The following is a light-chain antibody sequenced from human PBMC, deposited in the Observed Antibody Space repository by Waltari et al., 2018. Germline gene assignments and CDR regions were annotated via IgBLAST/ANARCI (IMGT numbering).Light chain of an antibody. Sequence: QSGLTQPASVSGSPGQSITISCTGTSRDVGNYNLFSWYQQYPGKAPKLMVYEVTKRASGVSDRFSGSKSGNTASLTIYGLQSEDEADYYCCSYAGFGIYVFGTGTKVTVL. CDR2: EVT. CDR3: CSYAGFGIYV. J-gene: IGLJ1*01. V-gene: IGLV2-23*02. CDR1: SRDVGNYNL.